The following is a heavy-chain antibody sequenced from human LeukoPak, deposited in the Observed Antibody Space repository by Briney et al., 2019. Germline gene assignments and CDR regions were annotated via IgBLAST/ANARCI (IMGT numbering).Heavy chain of an antibody. CDR2: IYYSGST. J-gene: IGHJ3*02. D-gene: IGHD5-18*01. V-gene: IGHV4-59*08. CDR3: ARQEYSSDAFDI. CDR1: GGSISSYY. Sequence: SETLSLTCTVSGGSISSYYWSWIRQPPGKGLEWIGYIYYSGSTNYNPSLKSRVTISVDTSKNQFSLKLTSVTAADTAVYYCARQEYSSDAFDIWGQGTMVTVSS.